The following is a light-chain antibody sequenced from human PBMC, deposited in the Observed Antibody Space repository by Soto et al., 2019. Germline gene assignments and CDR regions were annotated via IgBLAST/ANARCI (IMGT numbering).Light chain of an antibody. J-gene: IGKJ4*01. CDR2: DAS. V-gene: IGKV3-15*01. Sequence: EIVMTQSPATLSVSPGEGATLSCKASQNVYNNLAWYQQRPGQPPRLLIYDASTRATGISARFSGSGYGTEFTLTISSLQSQDFAVYFCQQCRNWPLTFDGATKVAIK. CDR1: QNVYNN. CDR3: QQCRNWPLT.